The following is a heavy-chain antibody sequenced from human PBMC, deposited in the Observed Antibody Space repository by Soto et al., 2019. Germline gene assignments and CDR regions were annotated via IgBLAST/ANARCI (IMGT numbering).Heavy chain of an antibody. V-gene: IGHV3-23*01. CDR3: AKEPEGATTSFDY. J-gene: IGHJ4*02. CDR1: GFTFSSYA. Sequence: EVQLLESGGGLVQPGGSLRLSCAASGFTFSSYAMSWVRQASGKGLEWVSAISGSGDSTYYADSVKGRFTISRDNSKNTLYLQMNSLRAEDTAVYYCAKEPEGATTSFDYWGQGTLVTVSS. CDR2: ISGSGDST. D-gene: IGHD1-26*01.